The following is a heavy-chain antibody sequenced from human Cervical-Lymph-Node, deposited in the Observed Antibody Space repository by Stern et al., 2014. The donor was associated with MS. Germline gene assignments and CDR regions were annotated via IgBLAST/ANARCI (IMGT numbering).Heavy chain of an antibody. CDR2: VYSDGST. CDR1: GGSMSSKY. J-gene: IGHJ5*01. CDR3: ARVTGRGTRQNWFDS. D-gene: IGHD1-26*01. Sequence: QVQLQESGPGLVKPSETVSLTCTVSGGSMSSKYWNWIRQPPGKGLEWIGDVYSDGSTNHNPSLKRRVIISLDTSTNQSSLSLTSVTAADTAVYYCARVTGRGTRQNWFDSWGQGTLVTVSS. V-gene: IGHV4-59*01.